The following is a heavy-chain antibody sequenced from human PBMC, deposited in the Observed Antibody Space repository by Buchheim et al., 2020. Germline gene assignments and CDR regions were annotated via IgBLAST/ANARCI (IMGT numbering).Heavy chain of an antibody. CDR1: GFTFSSYA. J-gene: IGHJ4*02. V-gene: IGHV3-30*04. CDR2: ISYDGSNK. D-gene: IGHD1-26*01. Sequence: QVQLVESGGGVVQPGRSLRLSCAASGFTFSSYAMHWVRQAPGKGLEWVAVISYDGSNKYYADSVKGRFTISRDNSKNTLYLQRNSLRAEDTAVYYCASDSWDLPHFEDYWGQGTL. CDR3: ASDSWDLPHFEDY.